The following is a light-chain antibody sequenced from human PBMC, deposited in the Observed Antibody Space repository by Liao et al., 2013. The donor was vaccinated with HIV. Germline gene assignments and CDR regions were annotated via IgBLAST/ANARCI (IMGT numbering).Light chain of an antibody. V-gene: IGLV3-1*01. Sequence: SYELTQPPSVSVSPGQTARITCSGDRLGDKYVCWYQQKPGQAPVVVIYKDTERPSGIPERFSGSNSGNTATLTISGTQAMDEADYYCQAWDSTTGDMVFGGGTKLTVL. CDR1: RLGDKY. J-gene: IGLJ2*01. CDR3: QAWDSTTGDMV. CDR2: KDT.